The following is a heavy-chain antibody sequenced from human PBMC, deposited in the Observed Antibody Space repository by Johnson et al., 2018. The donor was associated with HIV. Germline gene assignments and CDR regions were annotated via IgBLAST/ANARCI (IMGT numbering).Heavy chain of an antibody. CDR2: IYSGGST. D-gene: IGHD7-27*01. Sequence: EVHLVESGGGLVQPGGSLRLSCATSGITVSSNYMSWVRKAPGKGLEWVSVIYSGGSTYYADYVKGRFTISRDNSKNTLYLQMNSLRTEDTALYYCAKGLGNVDAFDIWGQGTMVTVSS. CDR1: GITVSSNY. V-gene: IGHV3-66*02. J-gene: IGHJ3*02. CDR3: AKGLGNVDAFDI.